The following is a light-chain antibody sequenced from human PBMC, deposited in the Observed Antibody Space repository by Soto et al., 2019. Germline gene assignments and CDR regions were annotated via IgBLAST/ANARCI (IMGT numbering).Light chain of an antibody. Sequence: QSALTQPASVSGSPGQSITISCTGTSSDVGGYNYVSWYQQHPGKAPKLVIFEVSDRPSGVSNRFSGSKSANTASLTISGLQAEDEAHYYCSSYISSNTYVFGTGTKLTVL. CDR3: SSYISSNTYV. J-gene: IGLJ1*01. V-gene: IGLV2-14*01. CDR1: SSDVGGYNY. CDR2: EVS.